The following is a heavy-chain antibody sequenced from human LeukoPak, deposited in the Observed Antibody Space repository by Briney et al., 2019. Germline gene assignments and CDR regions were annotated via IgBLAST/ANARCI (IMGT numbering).Heavy chain of an antibody. CDR2: IYTSGST. Sequence: SETLSLTCTVSGGSISSYYWSWIRQPAGKGLEWIGRIYTSGSTNYNPSLKSRVTMSVDTSKNQFSLKLSSVTAADTAVYYCARPRTRGYSYGHPFDYWGQGTLVTVSS. CDR1: GGSISSYY. CDR3: ARPRTRGYSYGHPFDY. V-gene: IGHV4-4*07. D-gene: IGHD5-18*01. J-gene: IGHJ4*02.